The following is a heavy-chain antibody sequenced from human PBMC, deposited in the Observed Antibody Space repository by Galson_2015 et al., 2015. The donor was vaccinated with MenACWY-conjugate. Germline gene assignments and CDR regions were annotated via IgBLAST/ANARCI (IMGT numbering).Heavy chain of an antibody. Sequence: SETLSLTCTVSGGSISSSSYYWGWIRQPPGKGLEWIGSIYYSGSTYYNPALKSRVTISVDTSKNQFSLKLSSVTAADTAVYYCARRGSSPLQLWPLYYYYYGMDVWGQGTTVTVSS. CDR3: ARRGSSPLQLWPLYYYYYGMDV. D-gene: IGHD5-18*01. CDR1: GGSISSSSYY. CDR2: IYYSGST. V-gene: IGHV4-39*01. J-gene: IGHJ6*02.